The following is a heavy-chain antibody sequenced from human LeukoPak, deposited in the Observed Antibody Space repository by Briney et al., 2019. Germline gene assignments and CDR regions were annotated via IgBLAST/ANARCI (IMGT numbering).Heavy chain of an antibody. J-gene: IGHJ4*02. CDR2: ISAYNGNT. CDR1: GYTFTSYG. D-gene: IGHD3-3*01. V-gene: IGHV1-18*01. Sequence: ASVKVSGKASGYTFTSYGISWVRQAPGQGLEWMGWISAYNGNTNYAQKLQGRVTMTTDTSTSTAYMELRSLRSDDTAVYYCARVGQYYDFWSGYPHYFDYWGQGTLVTVSS. CDR3: ARVGQYYDFWSGYPHYFDY.